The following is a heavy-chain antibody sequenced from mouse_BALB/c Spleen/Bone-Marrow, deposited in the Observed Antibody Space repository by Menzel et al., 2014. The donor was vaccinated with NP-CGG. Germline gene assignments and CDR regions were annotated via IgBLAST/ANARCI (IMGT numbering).Heavy chain of an antibody. CDR2: ISPGSGST. V-gene: IGHV1-54*01. D-gene: IGHD2-3*01. J-gene: IGHJ2*01. Sequence: VQLVESGAELVRPGTSVKVSCKASGYAFTDYLMEWLKQRPGQGLEWIGVISPGSGSTNYNEKFKDKATLTADKSSSTAYMQLSSLTSDDSAVYFCARYDGYFDYWGQGTILTVSS. CDR3: ARYDGYFDY. CDR1: GYAFTDYL.